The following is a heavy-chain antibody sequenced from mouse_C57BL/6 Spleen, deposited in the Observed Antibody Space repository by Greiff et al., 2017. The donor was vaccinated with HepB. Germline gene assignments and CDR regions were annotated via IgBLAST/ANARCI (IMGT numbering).Heavy chain of an antibody. D-gene: IGHD1-1*01. J-gene: IGHJ4*01. CDR2: IHPNSGST. CDR3: AREKDITTVVAEAMDY. Sequence: QVQLQQPGAELVKPGASVKLSCKASGYTFTSYWMHWVKQRPGQGLEWIGMIHPNSGSTNYNEKFKSKATLTVDKSSSTAYMQLSSLTSEDSAVYYCAREKDITTVVAEAMDYWGQGTSVTVSS. CDR1: GYTFTSYW. V-gene: IGHV1-64*01.